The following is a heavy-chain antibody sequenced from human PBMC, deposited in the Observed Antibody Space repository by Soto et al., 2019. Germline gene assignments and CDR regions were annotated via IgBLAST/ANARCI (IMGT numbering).Heavy chain of an antibody. J-gene: IGHJ6*02. CDR3: ERYSSSWHYYYYGMDV. CDR2: INHSGST. D-gene: IGHD6-13*01. Sequence: PSETLSLTCAVYGGSFSGYYWSWIRQPPGKGLEWIGEINHSGSTNYNPSLKSRVTISVDTSKNQFSLKLSSVTAADTAVYYCERYSSSWHYYYYGMDVWGQGTTVTVSS. CDR1: GGSFSGYY. V-gene: IGHV4-34*01.